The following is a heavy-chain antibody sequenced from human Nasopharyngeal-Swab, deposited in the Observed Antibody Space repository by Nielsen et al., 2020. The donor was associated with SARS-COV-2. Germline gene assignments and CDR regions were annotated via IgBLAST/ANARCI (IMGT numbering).Heavy chain of an antibody. V-gene: IGHV4-34*01. J-gene: IGHJ6*02. CDR2: INHSGST. CDR3: ARWGVSSSFYYYYGMDV. Sequence: SETLSLTCAVYGVSFSGYYWSWIRQPPGKGLEWIGEINHSGSTNYNPSLKSRVTISVDTSKNQFSLKLSSVTAADTAVYYCARWGVSSSFYYYYGMDVWGQGTTVTVSS. D-gene: IGHD6-6*01. CDR1: GVSFSGYY.